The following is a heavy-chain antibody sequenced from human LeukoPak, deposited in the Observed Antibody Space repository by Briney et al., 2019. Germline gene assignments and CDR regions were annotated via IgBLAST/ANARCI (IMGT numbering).Heavy chain of an antibody. V-gene: IGHV1-69*01. D-gene: IGHD4-17*01. J-gene: IGHJ5*02. CDR1: GGTFSSYA. CDR2: IIPIFGTA. Sequence: ASVKVSCRASGGTFSSYAISWVRQAPGQGLEWMGGIIPIFGTANYAQKFQGRVTITADESTSTAYMELSSLRSEDTAVYYCARGRGMTTVTRGEFDPWGQGTLVTVSS. CDR3: ARGRGMTTVTRGEFDP.